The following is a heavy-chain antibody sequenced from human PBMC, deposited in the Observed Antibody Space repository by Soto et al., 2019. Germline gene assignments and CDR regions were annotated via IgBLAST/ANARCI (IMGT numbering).Heavy chain of an antibody. V-gene: IGHV1-8*01. J-gene: IGHJ5*02. Sequence: ASVKVSCKASGYTFTNNDVTWVRQATGQGLEWMGWMDPGSGDTGYAQKFQGRVTMTRNISIATAYMELSSLRSEDTAIYYCARMASFGSLNWFDPWGQGTLVTVSS. CDR2: MDPGSGDT. CDR1: GYTFTNND. CDR3: ARMASFGSLNWFDP. D-gene: IGHD5-18*01.